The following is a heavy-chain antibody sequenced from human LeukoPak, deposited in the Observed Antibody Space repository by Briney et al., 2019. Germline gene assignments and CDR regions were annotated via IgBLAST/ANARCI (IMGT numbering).Heavy chain of an antibody. V-gene: IGHV4-31*03. CDR1: GGSISSGGYY. CDR2: IYYSGST. Sequence: RSETLSLTCTASGGSISSGGYYWSWIRQYPGKGLEWIGYIYYSGSTYYNPSLKSRVTISVDTSKNQFSLRLSSVTAADTAIYYCARTTTSDAFDIWGQGTMVTVSS. CDR3: ARTTTSDAFDI. D-gene: IGHD1-1*01. J-gene: IGHJ3*02.